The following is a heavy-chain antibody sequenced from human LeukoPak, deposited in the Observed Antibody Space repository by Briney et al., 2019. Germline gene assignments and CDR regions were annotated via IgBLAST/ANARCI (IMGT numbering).Heavy chain of an antibody. CDR1: GFTFDDYA. Sequence: GGSLRLSCAASGFTFDDYAVHWVRQAPGKGLEWVSGISWNSGSIGYADSVKGRFTISRDNAKNSLYLQMNSLRAEDTALYYCAKVTHYYDSSGYYYHRAFDIWGQGTMVTVSS. V-gene: IGHV3-9*01. CDR3: AKVTHYYDSSGYYYHRAFDI. CDR2: ISWNSGSI. J-gene: IGHJ3*02. D-gene: IGHD3-22*01.